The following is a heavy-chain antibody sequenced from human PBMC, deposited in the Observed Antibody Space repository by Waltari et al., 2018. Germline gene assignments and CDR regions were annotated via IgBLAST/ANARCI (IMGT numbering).Heavy chain of an antibody. Sequence: QVQLQESGPGLLKPSETLSLTCTVSGGSVTSASDYWSWIRQPPGKGLEWIGYVSNSGDTNYKPSLRGRVTISLDTSRNQFSLKVSSVTAADTAMYYWARGSDAYKTAYWGQGTLVTVSS. CDR1: GGSVTSASDY. CDR2: VSNSGDT. J-gene: IGHJ4*02. D-gene: IGHD1-1*01. V-gene: IGHV4-61*01. CDR3: ARGSDAYKTAY.